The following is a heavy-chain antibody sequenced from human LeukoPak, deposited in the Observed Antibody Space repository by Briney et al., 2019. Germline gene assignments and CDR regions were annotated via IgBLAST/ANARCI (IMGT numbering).Heavy chain of an antibody. CDR3: ARDPQTYDSSGYYCDAYFDY. CDR1: GYTFTSYG. D-gene: IGHD3-22*01. CDR2: ISAYNGNT. Sequence: ASVKVSCKASGYTFTSYGISWVRQAPGQGLEWMGWISAYNGNTNYAQKLQGRVTMTTDTSTSTAYMELRSLRSDDTAVYYCARDPQTYDSSGYYCDAYFDYWGQGTLVAVSS. V-gene: IGHV1-18*01. J-gene: IGHJ4*02.